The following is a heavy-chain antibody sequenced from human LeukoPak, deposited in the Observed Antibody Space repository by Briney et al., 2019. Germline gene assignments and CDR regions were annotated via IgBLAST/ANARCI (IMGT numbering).Heavy chain of an antibody. CDR1: GYTFTSYA. J-gene: IGHJ1*01. CDR2: INAGNGNT. Sequence: ASVKVSCKASGYTFTSYAMHWVRQAPGQRLEWMGWINAGNGNTKYSQKFQGRVTITRDTSASAAYMELSSLRSGDTAVYYCARARRITISLLPGRGGEYFQHWGQGTLVTVSS. CDR3: ARARRITISLLPGRGGEYFQH. D-gene: IGHD3-9*01. V-gene: IGHV1-3*01.